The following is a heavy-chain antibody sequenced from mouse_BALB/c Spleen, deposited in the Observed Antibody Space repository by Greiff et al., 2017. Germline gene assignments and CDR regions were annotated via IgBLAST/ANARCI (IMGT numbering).Heavy chain of an antibody. J-gene: IGHJ4*01. CDR1: GYAFTNYL. CDR3: ARWNYGYAMDY. V-gene: IGHV1-54*01. D-gene: IGHD1-1*01. CDR2: INPGSGGT. Sequence: QVQLKQSGAELVRPGTSVKVSCKASGYAFTNYLIEWVKQRPGQGLEWIGVINPGSGGTNYNEKFKGKATLTADKSSSTAYMQLSSLTSDDSAVYFRARWNYGYAMDYWGQGTSVTVSS.